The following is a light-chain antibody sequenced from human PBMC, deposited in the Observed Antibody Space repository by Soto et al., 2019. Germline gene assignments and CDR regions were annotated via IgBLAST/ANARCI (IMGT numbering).Light chain of an antibody. V-gene: IGLV2-14*01. CDR1: SSDVGGYNY. J-gene: IGLJ2*01. Sequence: SALTQPASVSGSPGQSITISCTGTSSDVGGYNYVSWYQQHPGKAPKLMIYEVSNRPSGVSNRFSGSKSGNTASLTISGLQAEDEADYYCSSYTSSSPVVFGGGTQLTVL. CDR3: SSYTSSSPVV. CDR2: EVS.